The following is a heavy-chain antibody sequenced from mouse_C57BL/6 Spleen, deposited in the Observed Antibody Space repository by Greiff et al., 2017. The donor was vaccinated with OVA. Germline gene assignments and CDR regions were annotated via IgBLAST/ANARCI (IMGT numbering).Heavy chain of an antibody. CDR1: GFTFSSYA. J-gene: IGHJ1*03. V-gene: IGHV5-4*01. D-gene: IGHD3-1*01. Sequence: EVKLVESGGGLVKPGGSLKLSCAASGFTFSSYAMSWVRQTPEKRLEWVATISDGGSYTYYPDNVQGRFTISRDNAKNNLYLQMSHLKSEDTAMYYCARDLGWYFDVWGTGTTVTVSS. CDR2: ISDGGSYT. CDR3: ARDLGWYFDV.